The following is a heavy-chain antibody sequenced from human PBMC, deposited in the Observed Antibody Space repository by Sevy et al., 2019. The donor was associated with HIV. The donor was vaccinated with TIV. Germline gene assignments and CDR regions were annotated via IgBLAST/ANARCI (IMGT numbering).Heavy chain of an antibody. CDR3: ANFGRLLIINGDAFDV. CDR1: GYSISSGYL. CDR2: VDYTGNT. V-gene: IGHV4-38-2*02. J-gene: IGHJ3*01. D-gene: IGHD3-9*01. Sequence: SETLSLTCTVSGYSISSGYLWGWIRQPPGKGLEWIGSVDYTGNTYYNPSLKSRVTTSVDTSKNQFSLRLSSVTAADTAVYYCANFGRLLIINGDAFDVWGQGTMVTVSS.